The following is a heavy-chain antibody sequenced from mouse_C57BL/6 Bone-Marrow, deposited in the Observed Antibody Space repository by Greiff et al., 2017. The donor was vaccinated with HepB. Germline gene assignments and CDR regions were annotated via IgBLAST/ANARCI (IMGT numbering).Heavy chain of an antibody. D-gene: IGHD2-14*01. V-gene: IGHV8-12*01. CDR3: ARRWYDGPSFYAMYY. CDR2: IYWDDDK. J-gene: IGHJ4*01. Sequence: QVTLKVSGPGLLQSSQTLSLTCSFSGFSLSTSGMGVSWIRQPSGKVLEWLAHIYWDDDKRYNPSLKSRLTISKYTSRNQVFLKITSVDTAYTATYYCARRWYDGPSFYAMYYWGQGTSVTVAS. CDR1: GFSLSTSGMG.